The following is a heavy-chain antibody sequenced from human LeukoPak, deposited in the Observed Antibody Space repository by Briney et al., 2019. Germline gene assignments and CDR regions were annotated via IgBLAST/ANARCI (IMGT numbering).Heavy chain of an antibody. CDR3: AGGREITVTYFDY. CDR1: GVSFSGYY. D-gene: IGHD4-17*01. Sequence: SETLFLSCAVYGVSFSGYYWSWIRQPPGKGLEWIGEINHSGSTNYNPSLKSRVTISVDTSKNQFSLKLSSVTAADTAVYYCAGGREITVTYFDYWGQGTLVTVSS. J-gene: IGHJ4*02. V-gene: IGHV4-34*01. CDR2: INHSGST.